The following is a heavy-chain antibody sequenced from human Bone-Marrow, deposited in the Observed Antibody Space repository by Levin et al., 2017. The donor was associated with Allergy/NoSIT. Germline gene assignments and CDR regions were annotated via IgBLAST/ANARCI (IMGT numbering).Heavy chain of an antibody. Sequence: KASETLSLTCTVSGGPISSNTYYWSWIRQHPGKGLEWMGYIYYSGTTYYNPSLKSRVTMSVDTSKNQFSLNLSAVTAADTAVYYCARGIYDGSGSIYLDYWGQGTLGTVTS. D-gene: IGHD3-10*01. J-gene: IGHJ4*02. CDR2: IYYSGTT. CDR1: GGPISSNTYY. V-gene: IGHV4-31*03. CDR3: ARGIYDGSGSIYLDY.